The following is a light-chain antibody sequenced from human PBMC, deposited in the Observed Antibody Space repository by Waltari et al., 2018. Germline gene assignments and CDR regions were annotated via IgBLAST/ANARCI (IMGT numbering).Light chain of an antibody. CDR3: QQAYSFPFT. CDR1: QGINNW. J-gene: IGKJ3*01. Sequence: DIQMTQSPSSVSASVGDRVTITCRASQGINNWLAWYKQKTGGAPKLLIYSASTLQSGVPSRFSGSGSGTEFTLTISSLQSEDFAVYYCQQAYSFPFTFGPGTKVDI. CDR2: SAS. V-gene: IGKV1-12*01.